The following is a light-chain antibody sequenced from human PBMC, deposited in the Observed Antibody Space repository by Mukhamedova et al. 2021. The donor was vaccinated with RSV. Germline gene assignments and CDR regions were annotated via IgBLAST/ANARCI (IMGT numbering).Light chain of an antibody. Sequence: GKAPTLLFSAASTLQSGVPSRFSGSGSGTDFTLTINSLQAEDFATYYCQQFNTDPITFGQGTRLEIK. CDR3: QQFNTDPIT. CDR2: AAS. J-gene: IGKJ5*01. V-gene: IGKV1-9*01.